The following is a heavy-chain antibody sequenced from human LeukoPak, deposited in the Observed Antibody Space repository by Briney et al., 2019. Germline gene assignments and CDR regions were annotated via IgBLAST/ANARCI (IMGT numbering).Heavy chain of an antibody. D-gene: IGHD3-10*01. CDR3: ARGALLWFGAKMEYYFDY. CDR1: GGPISSSNW. V-gene: IGHV4-4*02. J-gene: IGHJ4*02. CDR2: IYQCGST. Sequence: SGTLSLTCAVSGGPISSSNWRSRVRQPPGKGLEWIGEIYQCGSTNYNPSLKSRVTISVDKSKNQFSLSLRSVTAADTAVYYCARGALLWFGAKMEYYFDYWGQGTLVTVSS.